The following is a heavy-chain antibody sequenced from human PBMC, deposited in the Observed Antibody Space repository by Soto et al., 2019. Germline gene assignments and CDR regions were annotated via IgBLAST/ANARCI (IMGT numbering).Heavy chain of an antibody. V-gene: IGHV1-69*18. J-gene: IGHJ4*02. CDR2: IISLFGTT. Sequence: QVQLVQSGAEVKTPGSSVKVSCKASGGTFSSYAFSWVRQAPGQGLEWMGRIISLFGTTNYAQKLQGRVTITADESTSTAYMELSSLRSEDTAEYDCATFTSLYFDNWGQGTLVTVSS. D-gene: IGHD3-10*01. CDR3: ATFTSLYFDN. CDR1: GGTFSSYA.